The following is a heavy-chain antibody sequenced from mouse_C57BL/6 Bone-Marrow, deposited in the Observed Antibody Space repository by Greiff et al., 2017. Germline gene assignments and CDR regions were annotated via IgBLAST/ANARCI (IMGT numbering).Heavy chain of an antibody. CDR2: ILPGSGGN. Sequence: VMLVESGAELMKPGASVKLSCKATGYTFTGYWIEWVKQRPGHGLEWIGEILPGSGGNNYNEKFKGKATFTAATSSNTAYMQRSSLTTEDSAIYYCARGIYYGNPYAMDYWGQGTSVTVAS. D-gene: IGHD2-1*01. J-gene: IGHJ4*01. CDR3: ARGIYYGNPYAMDY. CDR1: GYTFTGYW. V-gene: IGHV1-9*01.